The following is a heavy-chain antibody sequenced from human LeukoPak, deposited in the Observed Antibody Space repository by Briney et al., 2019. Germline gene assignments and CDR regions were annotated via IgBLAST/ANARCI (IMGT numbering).Heavy chain of an antibody. J-gene: IGHJ4*02. Sequence: SETLSLTCTVSGGSVSSSSYYWGWIRQPPGRGLEWIGSIYYSGSTYYNPSLKSRVTISVDTSKNQFSLTLSSVTAADTAVYFCATRRVGATFDYWGQGTLVTVSS. CDR1: GGSVSSSSYY. D-gene: IGHD1-26*01. V-gene: IGHV4-39*07. CDR3: ATRRVGATFDY. CDR2: IYYSGST.